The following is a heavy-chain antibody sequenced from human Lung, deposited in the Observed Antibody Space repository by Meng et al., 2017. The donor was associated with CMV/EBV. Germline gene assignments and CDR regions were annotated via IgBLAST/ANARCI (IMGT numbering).Heavy chain of an antibody. V-gene: IGHV4-59*11. Sequence: SXSVSGFSFSSQYLRWIRQAPGKGLEWIGIIYYTGDTNYSPSLKSRVTMSVDTSRNQFSLSLRSVTPADTAVYYCARTDLKELGRRSGWFPDYYYHGMDVWGQGTTVXVSS. CDR2: IYYTGDT. CDR1: GFSFSSQY. J-gene: IGHJ6*01. CDR3: ARTDLKELGRRSGWFPDYYYHGMDV. D-gene: IGHD6-19*01.